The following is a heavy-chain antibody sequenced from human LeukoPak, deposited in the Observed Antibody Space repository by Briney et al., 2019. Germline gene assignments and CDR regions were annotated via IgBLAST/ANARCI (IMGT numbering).Heavy chain of an antibody. D-gene: IGHD3-10*01. V-gene: IGHV3-74*01. J-gene: IGHJ4*02. CDR2: IDTDGRTT. Sequence: GESLRLSCAASGYTFSSYWMHWDRQAPGKGLVWVSRIDTDGRTTNYAVSVRGRFTIYRDNVQNTLYLQMNSLTAEDTAVYYCARDVAGARSYWGQGALVSVSS. CDR1: GYTFSSYW. CDR3: ARDVAGARSY.